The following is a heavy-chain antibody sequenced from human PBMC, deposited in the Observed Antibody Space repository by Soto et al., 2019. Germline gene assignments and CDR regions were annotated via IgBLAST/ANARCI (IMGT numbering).Heavy chain of an antibody. D-gene: IGHD1-7*01. Sequence: QVQLQESGPGLVKPSQTLSLTCTVSCGAISSGDYYWSWIRQPPGKGLEWIGYIYYSGRPYYNPSLKSRVTLSVYTSTNQFSLKLSSVTAADTAVYYCARSELELRIWGPGTLGTVSS. J-gene: IGHJ4*02. V-gene: IGHV4-30-4*01. CDR1: CGAISSGDYY. CDR3: ARSELELRI. CDR2: IYYSGRP.